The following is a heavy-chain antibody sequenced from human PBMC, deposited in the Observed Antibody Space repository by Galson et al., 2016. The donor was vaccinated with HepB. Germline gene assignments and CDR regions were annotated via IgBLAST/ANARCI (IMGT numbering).Heavy chain of an antibody. CDR1: GYTFTRYA. J-gene: IGHJ4*02. Sequence: SVKVSCKASGYTFTRYAMHWVCQAPGQRLEWMGWINAGNGKTKYSQKFQGRGTMTRDTSARTAYMELSSVRSEDTAVYYCAGSLYSSGWYDNWGQGTLVTVSS. CDR2: INAGNGKT. CDR3: AGSLYSSGWYDN. V-gene: IGHV1-3*01. D-gene: IGHD6-19*01.